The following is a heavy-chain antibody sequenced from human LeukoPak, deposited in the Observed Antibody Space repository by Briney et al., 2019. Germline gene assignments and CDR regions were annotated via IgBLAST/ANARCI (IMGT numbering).Heavy chain of an antibody. J-gene: IGHJ2*01. CDR3: ARDGDYGGNPGFWYFDL. V-gene: IGHV4-38-2*02. D-gene: IGHD4-23*01. Sequence: SETLSLTCTVSGGSISSGYYWGWIRQPPGKGLEWIGSIYHSGSTYYNPSLKSRVTISVDTSKNQFSLKLSSVTAADTAVYYCARDGDYGGNPGFWYFDLWGRGTLVTVSS. CDR2: IYHSGST. CDR1: GGSISSGYY.